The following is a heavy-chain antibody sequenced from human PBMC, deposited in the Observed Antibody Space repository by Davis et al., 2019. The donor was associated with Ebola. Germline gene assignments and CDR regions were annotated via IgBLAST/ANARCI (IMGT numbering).Heavy chain of an antibody. CDR3: VRDGWDSLFDY. Sequence: PGGSLRLSCEASGFITSKYWMAWGRQAPGKGPEWVAHIKEDGSVKDYVDSVKGRFTISRDNAKNSLYLQMNSLRVEDTAVYYCVRDGWDSLFDYWGQGTMVTVSS. V-gene: IGHV3-7*03. D-gene: IGHD6-19*01. J-gene: IGHJ4*02. CDR1: GFITSKYW. CDR2: IKEDGSVK.